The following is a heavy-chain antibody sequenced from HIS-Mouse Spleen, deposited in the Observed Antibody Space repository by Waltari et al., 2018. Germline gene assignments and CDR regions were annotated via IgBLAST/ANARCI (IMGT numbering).Heavy chain of an antibody. CDR3: AREIPYSSSWYDWYFDL. CDR2: LYYSGST. D-gene: IGHD6-13*01. J-gene: IGHJ2*01. Sequence: QLQLQESGPGLVKPSETLSLTCTVSGGSISSSSYYWGWIRQPPGKGLEWIESLYYSGSTHTNPSLKRRVTISVDPSKNQFSLKLSSVTAADTAVYYCAREIPYSSSWYDWYFDLWGRGTLVTVSS. V-gene: IGHV4-39*07. CDR1: GGSISSSSYY.